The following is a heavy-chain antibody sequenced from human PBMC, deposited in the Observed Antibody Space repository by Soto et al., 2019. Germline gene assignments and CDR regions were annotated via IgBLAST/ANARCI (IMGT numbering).Heavy chain of an antibody. D-gene: IGHD5-18*01. J-gene: IGHJ6*02. CDR3: ARVGVYSYGLYYYGMDV. CDR1: GGTFSSYA. V-gene: IGHV1-69*13. Sequence: SVKVSCKASGGTFSSYAISWVRQAPGQGLEWMGGIIPIFGTANYAQKFQGRVTITADESTSTAYMELSSLRSEDTAVYYCARVGVYSYGLYYYGMDVWGQGTTVTVSS. CDR2: IIPIFGTA.